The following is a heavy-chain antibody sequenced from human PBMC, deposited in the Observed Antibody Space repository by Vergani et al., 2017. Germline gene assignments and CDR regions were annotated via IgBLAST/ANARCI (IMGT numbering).Heavy chain of an antibody. D-gene: IGHD4-11*01. J-gene: IGHJ6*03. CDR2: IDHTGRP. CDR1: GGSFTSYH. V-gene: IGHV4-34*01. CDR3: ARVNTETNGHLYYYYYMDV. Sequence: QVQLQQWGGGLLKPSETLSLTCVVNGGSFTSYHWTWIRQSPGEGLEWVGDIDHTGRPVHNPPLKSRLTMSVDKSRNQFSLTLNSVTATDTAIYFCARVNTETNGHLYYYYYMDVWGQGTAVTVS.